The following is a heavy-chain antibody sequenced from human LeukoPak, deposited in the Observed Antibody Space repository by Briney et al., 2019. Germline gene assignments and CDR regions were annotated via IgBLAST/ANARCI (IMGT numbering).Heavy chain of an antibody. V-gene: IGHV3-23*01. J-gene: IGHJ4*02. CDR3: AKDFRIGYSAHFDY. CDR1: GFTFRSHA. Sequence: GGSLRLSCVGSGFTFRSHAMSWVRQAPEKGLEFVSGIYENGGTTYYADSVKGRFSISRDNSKNTLHLQMDSLRGEDTAVYYCAKDFRIGYSAHFDYWGQGALVTVSS. D-gene: IGHD2-21*01. CDR2: IYENGGTT.